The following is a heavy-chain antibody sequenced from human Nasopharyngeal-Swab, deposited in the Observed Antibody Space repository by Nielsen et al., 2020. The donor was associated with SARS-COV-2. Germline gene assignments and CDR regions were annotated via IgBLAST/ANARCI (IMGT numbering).Heavy chain of an antibody. CDR2: IHYSGCT. V-gene: IGHV4-59*12. CDR1: GGSISNYY. CDR3: ARGVGLGYCSSTSCTPGYNWFDP. Sequence: LRLSCSVSGGSISNYYCSWIRQLPGKGLQWIGYIHYSGCTNYNPSPKSRVTISVDTSKNQFPLKLSSVTAADTAVYYCARGVGLGYCSSTSCTPGYNWFDPWGQGTLVTVSS. J-gene: IGHJ5*01. D-gene: IGHD2-2*01.